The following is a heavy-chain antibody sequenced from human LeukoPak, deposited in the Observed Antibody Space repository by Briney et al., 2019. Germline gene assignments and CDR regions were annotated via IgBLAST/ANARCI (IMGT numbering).Heavy chain of an antibody. J-gene: IGHJ4*02. CDR1: GFTFSSYG. V-gene: IGHV3-30*18. CDR2: ISYDGSNK. CDR3: AKEAWVVAATPDSYFDS. D-gene: IGHD2-15*01. Sequence: GRSLRLSCAASGFTFSSYGMHWVRQAPGKGLEWVAVISYDGSNKYYADSVKGRFTISRDNSKSTLYLQMNSLRAEDTALYYCAKEAWVVAATPDSYFDSWGQGTLVTVSS.